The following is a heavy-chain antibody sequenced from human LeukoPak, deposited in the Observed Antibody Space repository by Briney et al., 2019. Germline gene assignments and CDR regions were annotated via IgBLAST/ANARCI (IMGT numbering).Heavy chain of an antibody. V-gene: IGHV4-61*01. Sequence: PSETLSLTCTVPGGSVSSGSYYWSWIRQPPGKGLEWIGYIYYSGSTNYNPSLKSRVTISVDTSKNQFSLKLSSVTAADTAVYYCARGPYYYYGMDVWGQGTTVTVSS. CDR3: ARGPYYYYGMDV. CDR2: IYYSGST. CDR1: GGSVSSGSYY. J-gene: IGHJ6*02.